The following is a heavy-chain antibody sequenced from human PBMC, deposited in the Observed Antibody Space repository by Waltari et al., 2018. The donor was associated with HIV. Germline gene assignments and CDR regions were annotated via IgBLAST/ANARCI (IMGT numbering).Heavy chain of an antibody. CDR3: ARGDQWGLFMDSYYGLDV. J-gene: IGHJ6*02. CDR2: INQDATKK. D-gene: IGHD1-26*01. Sequence: EALLVQSWVGVVRPGGSLRLSCEGSPFRFSRYRQVWVRQASGKGLEWVANINQDATKKNYADSVKGRFSVSRDNGKYSVFLEMNRLRVQDTAVYFCARGDQWGLFMDSYYGLDVWGRGTTVIVSS. CDR1: PFRFSRYR. V-gene: IGHV3-7*01.